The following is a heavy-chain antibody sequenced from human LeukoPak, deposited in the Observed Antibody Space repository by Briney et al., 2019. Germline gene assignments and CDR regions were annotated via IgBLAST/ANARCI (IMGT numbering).Heavy chain of an antibody. J-gene: IGHJ4*02. CDR1: GYSFASYW. V-gene: IGHV5-51*01. D-gene: IGHD3-22*01. CDR2: IYPGDSDT. CDR3: VFLGYYDSGGYNREFVY. Sequence: GESLKISCKGSGYSFASYWMGWVRQMPGKGLEWMGIIYPGDSDTRYSPSFQGQVTISADKSISTANLQWSSLKASDTAMYYCVFLGYYDSGGYNREFVYWGQGTLVTVSS.